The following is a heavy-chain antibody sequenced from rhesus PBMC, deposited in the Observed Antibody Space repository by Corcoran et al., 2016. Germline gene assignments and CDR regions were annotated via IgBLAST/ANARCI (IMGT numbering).Heavy chain of an antibody. D-gene: IGHD4-23*01. CDR3: ARLNTVTTNSFDY. CDR1: GGSFSSYW. J-gene: IGHJ4*01. Sequence: QVQLQESGPGLVKPSETLSLTCPVSGGSFSSYWWSWIRQPPGKGLAWIGEINGNSGSTNYNPSLQITVTISKDASKNQFSLKLSSVTAADTAVYYCARLNTVTTNSFDYWGQGVLVTVSS. V-gene: IGHV4-80*01. CDR2: INGNSGST.